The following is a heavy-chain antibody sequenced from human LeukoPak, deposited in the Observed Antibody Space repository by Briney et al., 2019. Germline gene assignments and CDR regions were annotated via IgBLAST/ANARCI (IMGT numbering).Heavy chain of an antibody. V-gene: IGHV1-46*01. Sequence: ASVKVSCKASGYTFTSYYMHWVRQAPGQGLEWMGIINPSGGGTSYAQKFQGRVTMTRDMSTSTVYMELSSLRSEDTAVYYCARETPIAVAGTQGAFDIWGQGTMVTVSS. J-gene: IGHJ3*02. CDR3: ARETPIAVAGTQGAFDI. CDR2: INPSGGGT. D-gene: IGHD6-19*01. CDR1: GYTFTSYY.